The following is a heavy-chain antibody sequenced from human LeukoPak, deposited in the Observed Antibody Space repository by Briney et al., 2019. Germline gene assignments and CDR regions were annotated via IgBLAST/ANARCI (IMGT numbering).Heavy chain of an antibody. V-gene: IGHV3-23*01. CDR3: ATRYYFDY. CDR2: ISGNGGRS. J-gene: IGHJ4*02. CDR1: GFTFSNYA. Sequence: GGSLRLSCAASGFTFSNYAMGWVRQAPGKGLEWVSAISGNGGRSFYADSVKGRFTISRDNSKNTLYLQMNSLRAEDTAVYYCATRYYFDYWGQGALVTVSS.